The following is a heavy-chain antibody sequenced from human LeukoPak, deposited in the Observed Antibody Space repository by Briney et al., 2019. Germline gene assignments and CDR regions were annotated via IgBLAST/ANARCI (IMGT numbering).Heavy chain of an antibody. D-gene: IGHD2-2*01. V-gene: IGHV4-34*01. CDR3: ARGRYCGSTSCYSYGAIFDY. Sequence: SETLSLTCAVYGGSFSGYYWSWIRQPPGKGLEWIGEINHSGSTNYNPSLKSRVTISVDTSKNQFSLKLSSVTAADTAVYYCARGRYCGSTSCYSYGAIFDYWGQGTLVTVSS. CDR2: INHSGST. J-gene: IGHJ4*02. CDR1: GGSFSGYY.